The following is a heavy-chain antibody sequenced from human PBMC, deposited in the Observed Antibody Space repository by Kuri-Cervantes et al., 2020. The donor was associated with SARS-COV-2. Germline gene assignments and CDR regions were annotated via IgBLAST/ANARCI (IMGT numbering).Heavy chain of an antibody. CDR2: ISTSGGDT. D-gene: IGHD5-24*01. J-gene: IGHJ4*02. V-gene: IGHV3-23*01. CDR3: ASVSTMGVSLD. Sequence: GVLKISCAASRFTFNNYDLIWVRQAPGKGLEWVSSISTSGGDTNYADSLKGRFTISRDNSKNTLYLQMNSLRVEDTAVYYCASVSTMGVSLDWGQGTLVTVSS. CDR1: RFTFNNYD.